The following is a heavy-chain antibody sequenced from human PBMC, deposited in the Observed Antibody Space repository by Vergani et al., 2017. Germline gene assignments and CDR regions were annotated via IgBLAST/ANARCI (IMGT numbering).Heavy chain of an antibody. D-gene: IGHD2-2*01. CDR3: ARDRGTDIVVVPAASGMDV. CDR1: GGTSSSYT. V-gene: IGHV1-69*08. CDR2: IIPILGIA. Sequence: QVQLVQSGAEVKKPGSSVKVSCKASGGTSSSYTISWVRQAPGQGLEWMGRIIPILGIANYAQKFQGRVTITADKSTSTAYMELSSLRSEDTAVYYCARDRGTDIVVVPAASGMDVWGQGTTVTVSS. J-gene: IGHJ6*02.